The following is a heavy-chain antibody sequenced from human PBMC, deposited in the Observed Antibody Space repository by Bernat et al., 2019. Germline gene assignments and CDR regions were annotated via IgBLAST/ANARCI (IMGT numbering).Heavy chain of an antibody. Sequence: QLQLQESGPGLVKPSATLSLSCTVSGGSISSSRYYWGWIRQPPWTGLEWIGCTYYSGSTYYNPSLKSRVTISVDTSKNQFCLKLSSVTAADTAVYYCARYFDWLETYYFDYWGQGTLVTVSS. CDR3: ARYFDWLETYYFDY. J-gene: IGHJ4*02. CDR1: GGSISSSRYY. D-gene: IGHD3-9*01. V-gene: IGHV4-39*01. CDR2: TYYSGST.